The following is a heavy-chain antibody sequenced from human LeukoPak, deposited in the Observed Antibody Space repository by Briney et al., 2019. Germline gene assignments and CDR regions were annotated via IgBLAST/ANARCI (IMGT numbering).Heavy chain of an antibody. CDR3: ARPRWPNRSNDAFDI. D-gene: IGHD5-24*01. Sequence: ASVKVSCKASGYTFTSYGISWARQAPGQGLEWMGWISAYNGNTNYAQKLQGRVTMTTDTSTSTAYMELRSLRSDDTAVYYCARPRWPNRSNDAFDIWGQGTMVTVSS. CDR1: GYTFTSYG. J-gene: IGHJ3*02. CDR2: ISAYNGNT. V-gene: IGHV1-18*01.